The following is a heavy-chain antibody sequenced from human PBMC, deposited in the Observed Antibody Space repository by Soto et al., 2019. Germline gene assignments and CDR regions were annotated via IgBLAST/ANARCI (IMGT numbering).Heavy chain of an antibody. CDR3: SREALEDDAFNI. CDR1: GGSISSDDYY. V-gene: IGHV4-30-4*01. D-gene: IGHD3-16*02. J-gene: IGHJ3*02. CDR2: IYYTGNT. Sequence: QVQLQESGPGRVKPSQTLSLTCTVSGGSISSDDYYWTLIRQPPGKGLEWIGYIYYTGNTFYNPSLKSRLTISIDTSNNQFSLKLTSVTAADTAVYYCSREALEDDAFNIWGQGTMVTVSS.